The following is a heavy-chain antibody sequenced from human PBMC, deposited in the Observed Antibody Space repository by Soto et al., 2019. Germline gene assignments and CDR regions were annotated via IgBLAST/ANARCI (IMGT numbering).Heavy chain of an antibody. D-gene: IGHD3-10*01. Sequence: QVQLQESGPGLVKPSETLSLTCSVSGGSIRTYYWSWIRQSPGKTMEWIGNTYYGGSTNYNPSLESRATISADMSKNQFSLKLTSVTAADTAVYSCARSGRYYGSGSYPPFDYWGQGILVTVSS. V-gene: IGHV4-59*01. CDR2: TYYGGST. J-gene: IGHJ4*02. CDR3: ARSGRYYGSGSYPPFDY. CDR1: GGSIRTYY.